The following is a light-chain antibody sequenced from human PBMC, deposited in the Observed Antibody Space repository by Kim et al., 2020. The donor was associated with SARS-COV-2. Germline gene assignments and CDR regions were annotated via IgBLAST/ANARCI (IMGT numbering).Light chain of an antibody. Sequence: LSPGERAPLSCRASQSVSNNFLAWYQQKPGQAPRVLIYAASRRATGIPDRFSGSGSGTDFTLTISRLEPEDFAVYYCQQYNSPKTFGQGTKVDIK. CDR3: QQYNSPKT. CDR2: AAS. V-gene: IGKV3-20*01. CDR1: QSVSNNF. J-gene: IGKJ1*01.